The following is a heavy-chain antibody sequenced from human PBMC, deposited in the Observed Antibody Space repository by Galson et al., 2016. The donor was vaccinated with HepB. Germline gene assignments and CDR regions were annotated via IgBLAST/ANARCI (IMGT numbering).Heavy chain of an antibody. Sequence: SLRLSCAASEFTFSTYGMHWVRQAPGKGLEWVALIWHDGSNKYYADSVKGQFTISRDNPKNTLYLQMNSLKVEDTAVYYCAREIHVAAAAAFDFWGRGTLVTVSS. CDR1: EFTFSTYG. V-gene: IGHV3-33*01. D-gene: IGHD6-13*01. CDR3: AREIHVAAAAAFDF. J-gene: IGHJ4*02. CDR2: IWHDGSNK.